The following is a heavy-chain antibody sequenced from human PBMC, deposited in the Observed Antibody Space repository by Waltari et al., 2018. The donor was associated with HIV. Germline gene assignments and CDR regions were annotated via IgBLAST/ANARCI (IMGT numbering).Heavy chain of an antibody. V-gene: IGHV3-74*01. CDR2: IKRDGSSR. CDR1: GFTFSSDW. Sequence: EVQLVESGGGLVQPGGSLRLSCAGSGFTFSSDWMHWVRQAPGKGLVWVSRIKRDGSSRSYGDSVKGRFTSSRDNAKNTLYLQMNSLRAEDTAVYYCERDFYGSVGYWGQGTLVTVSS. J-gene: IGHJ4*02. CDR3: ERDFYGSVGY. D-gene: IGHD3-10*01.